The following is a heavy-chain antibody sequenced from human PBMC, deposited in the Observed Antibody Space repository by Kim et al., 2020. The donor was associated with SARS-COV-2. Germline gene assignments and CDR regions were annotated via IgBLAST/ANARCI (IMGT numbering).Heavy chain of an antibody. Sequence: GGSLRLSCAASGFTFSSYAMHWVRQAPGKGLEWVAVIWYDGSNKYYADSVKGRFTISRDNSKNTLYLQMNSLRAEDTAVYYCAKGDCGGDCYSSWYFDLWGRGTLVTVSS. J-gene: IGHJ2*01. V-gene: IGHV3-33*06. CDR3: AKGDCGGDCYSSWYFDL. CDR2: IWYDGSNK. D-gene: IGHD2-21*02. CDR1: GFTFSSYA.